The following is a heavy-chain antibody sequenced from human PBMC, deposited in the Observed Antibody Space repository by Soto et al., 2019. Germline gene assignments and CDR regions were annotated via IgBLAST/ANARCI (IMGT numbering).Heavy chain of an antibody. V-gene: IGHV4-4*02. Sequence: QVQLQESGPGLVKPSGALSLTCAVSNGSISSDNWWSWVRQPPGKGLEWIGEIFHSGTANYNPSLKSLITISVDKSKNQFSLEMNSVTAADTAVYYCARGGGWLFDHWGQGTLVTVSS. D-gene: IGHD6-19*01. CDR3: ARGGGWLFDH. CDR1: NGSISSDNW. J-gene: IGHJ4*02. CDR2: IFHSGTA.